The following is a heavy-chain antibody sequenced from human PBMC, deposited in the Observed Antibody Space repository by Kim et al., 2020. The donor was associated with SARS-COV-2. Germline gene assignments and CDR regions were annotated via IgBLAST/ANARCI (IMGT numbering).Heavy chain of an antibody. V-gene: IGHV4-34*01. CDR3: ARGPGILTGILYRGWFDP. Sequence: SETLSLTCAVYGGSFSGYYWSWIRQPPGKGLECIGEINHSGSTNYNPSLKSRVTISVDTSKNQFSLKLSSVTAADTAVYYCARGPGILTGILYRGWFDPWAREPWSPSPQ. J-gene: IGHJ5*02. CDR2: INHSGST. CDR1: GGSFSGYY. D-gene: IGHD3-9*01.